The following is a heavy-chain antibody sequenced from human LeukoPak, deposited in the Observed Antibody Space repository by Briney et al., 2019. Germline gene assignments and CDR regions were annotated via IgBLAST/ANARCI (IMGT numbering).Heavy chain of an antibody. J-gene: IGHJ4*02. CDR2: ISWNDDK. CDR3: ARSTVAGYYGSGSYYVDY. CDR1: GFSLSTSHVG. V-gene: IGHV2-5*01. Sequence: SGPTLVKPTQTLTLTCTFSGFSLSTSHVGVGWIRQPPGKALGWLALISWNDDKRYSPSLKSRLTITKDTSKNQVVLTMTNMGPVDTATYYCARSTVAGYYGSGSYYVDYWGQGTLVTVSS. D-gene: IGHD3-10*01.